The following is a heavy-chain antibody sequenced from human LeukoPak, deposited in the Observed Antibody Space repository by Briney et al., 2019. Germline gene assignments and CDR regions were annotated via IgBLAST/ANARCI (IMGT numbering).Heavy chain of an antibody. CDR1: DGSISSSSYY. CDR2: IYYSGST. CDR3: ATTITWYMEPFDF. J-gene: IGHJ4*02. D-gene: IGHD1-1*01. Sequence: SETLSLTCTVSDGSISSSSYYWGWIRQPPGKGLEWIGSIYYSGSTYYNPSLKSRVTISVDTSKNQFSLNLSSVTAADTAVYFCATTITWYMEPFDFWGQGSLVTVSS. V-gene: IGHV4-39*01.